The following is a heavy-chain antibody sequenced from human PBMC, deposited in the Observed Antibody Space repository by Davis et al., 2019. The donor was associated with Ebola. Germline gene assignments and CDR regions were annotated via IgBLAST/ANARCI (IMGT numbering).Heavy chain of an antibody. V-gene: IGHV4-59*12. CDR2: IYYSGST. CDR1: GGSISSYY. D-gene: IGHD4-23*01. Sequence: MPSETLSLTCTVSGGSISSYYWSWIRQPPGKGLEWIGYIYYSGSTNYNPSLKSRVTISVDTSKNQFSLKLRFVTAADTAVYYCARTTVVTSAAFDIWGQGTMVTVSS. J-gene: IGHJ3*02. CDR3: ARTTVVTSAAFDI.